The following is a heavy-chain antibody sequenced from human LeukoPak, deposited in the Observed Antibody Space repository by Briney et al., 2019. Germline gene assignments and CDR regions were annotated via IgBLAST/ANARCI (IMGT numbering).Heavy chain of an antibody. CDR2: ISGSGGST. CDR3: ARCVTGWPNWFAP. D-gene: IGHD6-19*01. J-gene: IGHJ5*02. V-gene: IGHV3-23*01. Sequence: GGSLRLSCAASGFTFSSYAMSWVRQAPGKGLEWVSAISGSGGSTYYADSVEGRFTISRDDSKNTVYLQMNSLRVEDTAIYYCARCVTGWPNWFAPWGQGTLVTVSS. CDR1: GFTFSSYA.